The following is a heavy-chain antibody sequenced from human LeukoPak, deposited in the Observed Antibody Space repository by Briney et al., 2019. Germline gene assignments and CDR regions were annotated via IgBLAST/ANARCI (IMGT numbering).Heavy chain of an antibody. CDR1: GGTFSSYA. V-gene: IGHV1-69*13. J-gene: IGHJ6*02. D-gene: IGHD3-3*01. CDR2: IIPIFGTA. CDR3: ARVWSGYDYCGMDV. Sequence: SVKVSCKASGGTFSSYAISWVRQAPGQGLEWMGGIIPIFGTANYAQKFQGRVTITADESTSTAYMELSSLRSEDTAVYYCARVWSGYDYCGMDVWGQGTRSPSP.